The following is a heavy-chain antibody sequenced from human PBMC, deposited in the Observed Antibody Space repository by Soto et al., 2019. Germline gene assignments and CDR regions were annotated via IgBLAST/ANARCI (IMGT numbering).Heavy chain of an antibody. D-gene: IGHD2-15*01. CDR2: IKQDGSEK. Sequence: EVQLVESGGGLVQPGGSLRLSCAASGFTFSSYWMSWVRQAPGKGLEWVAKIKQDGSEKYYVDSVKGRFTISRDNAKNSLYLQMNSLRAEDTAVYYCARIGYCSGGSCYSAEYWGQGTLVTVSS. J-gene: IGHJ4*02. CDR1: GFTFSSYW. CDR3: ARIGYCSGGSCYSAEY. V-gene: IGHV3-7*01.